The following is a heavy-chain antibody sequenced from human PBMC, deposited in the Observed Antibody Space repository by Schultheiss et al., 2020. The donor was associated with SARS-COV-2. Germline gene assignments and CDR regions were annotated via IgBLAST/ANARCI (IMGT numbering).Heavy chain of an antibody. Sequence: GESLKISCAASGFTFDDYAMHWVRQAPGKGLEWVAVISYDGSNKYYADSVKGRFTISRDNSKNTLYLQMNSLRAEDTAVYYCARGRTTAWFDPWGQGTLVTVSS. V-gene: IGHV3-30-3*01. D-gene: IGHD4-11*01. J-gene: IGHJ5*02. CDR3: ARGRTTAWFDP. CDR2: ISYDGSNK. CDR1: GFTFDDYA.